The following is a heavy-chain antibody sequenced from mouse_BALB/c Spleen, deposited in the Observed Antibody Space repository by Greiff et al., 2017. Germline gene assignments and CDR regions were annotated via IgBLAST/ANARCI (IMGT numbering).Heavy chain of an antibody. V-gene: IGHV5-12-2*01. CDR2: ISNGGGST. CDR1: GFTFSSYT. Sequence: EVNLVESGGGLVQPGGSLKLSCAASGFTFSSYTMSWVRQTPEKRLEWVAYISNGGGSTYYPDTVKGRFTISRDNAKNTLYLQMSSLKSEDTAMYYCARHGDGGFAYWGQGTLVTVSA. J-gene: IGHJ3*01. D-gene: IGHD3-3*01. CDR3: ARHGDGGFAY.